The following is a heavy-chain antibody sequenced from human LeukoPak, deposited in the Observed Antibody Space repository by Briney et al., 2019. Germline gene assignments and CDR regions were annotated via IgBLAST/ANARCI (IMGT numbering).Heavy chain of an antibody. D-gene: IGHD1-26*01. CDR3: TTAGPSGSYYEIVNY. CDR1: GFIFRNAW. CDR2: GKSKTDGGTT. V-gene: IGHV3-15*01. J-gene: IGHJ4*02. Sequence: GGSLRLPCAASGFIFRNAWKSWVRQAPGGGLEWVGRGKSKTDGGTTDYAAPVKGRFTISRDDSKNTLYLQMNGLKTDDTAVYYCTTAGPSGSYYEIVNYWGQGTLVTVSS.